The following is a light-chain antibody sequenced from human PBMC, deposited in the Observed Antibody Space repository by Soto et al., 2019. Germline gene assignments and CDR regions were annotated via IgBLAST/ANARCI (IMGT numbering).Light chain of an antibody. CDR1: SSDVGGYNY. CDR3: SSYTSSSTLV. J-gene: IGLJ2*01. V-gene: IGLV2-14*01. CDR2: DVT. Sequence: QSALTQPASVSGSPGQSITISCTGTSSDVGGYNYVSWYQQHPGIAPKLLIYDVTNRPSGVSNRFSGSKSGNTASLTISGLQAEDEADYYCSSYTSSSTLVFGGGIKLTVL.